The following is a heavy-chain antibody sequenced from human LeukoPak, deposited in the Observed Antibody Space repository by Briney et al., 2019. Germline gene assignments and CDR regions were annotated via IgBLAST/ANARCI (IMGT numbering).Heavy chain of an antibody. V-gene: IGHV4-61*05. CDR3: ARSTVVRPDDYYDSSGYYYGGYFDY. D-gene: IGHD3-22*01. CDR2: IYYSGST. J-gene: IGHJ4*02. Sequence: SETLSLTCTVSGGSISSTTYYWGWIRQPPGKGLEWIGYIYYSGSTNYNPSLKSRVTISVDTSKNQFSLKLSSVTAADTAVYYCARSTVVRPDDYYDSSGYYYGGYFDYWGQGTLVTVSS. CDR1: GGSISSTTYY.